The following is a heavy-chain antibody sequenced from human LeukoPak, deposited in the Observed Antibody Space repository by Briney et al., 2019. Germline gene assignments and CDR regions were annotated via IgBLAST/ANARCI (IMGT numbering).Heavy chain of an antibody. CDR2: ISGSGGST. CDR3: PLAGVSGRTY. D-gene: IGHD3-10*01. J-gene: IGHJ4*02. CDR1: GFTFSSYA. V-gene: IGHV3-23*01. Sequence: GGSLRLSCAASGFTFSSYAMSWVRQSPGKGLGWVSSISGSGGSTYYADSVKGRFTISRDNSKNTLYLQMNSLRTEDTAVYYCPLAGVSGRTYWGQGTLVTVSS.